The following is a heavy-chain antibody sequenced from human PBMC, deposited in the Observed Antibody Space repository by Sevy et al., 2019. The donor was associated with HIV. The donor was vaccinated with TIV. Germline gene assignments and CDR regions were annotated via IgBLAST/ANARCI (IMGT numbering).Heavy chain of an antibody. J-gene: IGHJ4*02. CDR3: AKEGSGYNYDCSGSFDY. CDR2: ISGSAFNI. CDR1: GFTFNTYA. D-gene: IGHD3-22*01. Sequence: GGSLRLSCAASGFTFNTYAMSWVRQAPGKGLEWVSAISGSAFNIYYADSVKGRLTISRDNSKNTLYLQMNSLMAEDTAVYYCAKEGSGYNYDCSGSFDYWGQGTLVTVSS. V-gene: IGHV3-23*01.